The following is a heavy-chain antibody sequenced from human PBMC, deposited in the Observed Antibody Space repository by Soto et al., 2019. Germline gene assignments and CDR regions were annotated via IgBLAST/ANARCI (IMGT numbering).Heavy chain of an antibody. CDR1: GFTFSSYS. Sequence: GGSLRLSCAASGFTFSSYSMNWVRQAPGKGLEWVSYISSSSSTIYYADSVKGRFTISRDNAKNSLYLQMNSLRDEDTAVYYCARVPRCGGDCFYFDYWGQGTLVTVSS. J-gene: IGHJ4*02. V-gene: IGHV3-48*02. CDR2: ISSSSSTI. D-gene: IGHD2-21*02. CDR3: ARVPRCGGDCFYFDY.